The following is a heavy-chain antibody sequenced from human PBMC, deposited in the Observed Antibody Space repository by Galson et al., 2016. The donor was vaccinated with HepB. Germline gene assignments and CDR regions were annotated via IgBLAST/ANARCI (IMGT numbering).Heavy chain of an antibody. V-gene: IGHV5-10-1*01. D-gene: IGHD3-3*02. CDR2: IDPSDSAT. Sequence: QSGAEVKKPGESLRISCKGSGYGFSDYYISWVRQMPGTGLEWMGRIDPSDSATKYSPSFQGHVAISADKSVSTAYLQFSSLKASDTAVYFCARHLSHNDEFAIWGQGTMVTVSS. J-gene: IGHJ3*02. CDR3: ARHLSHNDEFAI. CDR1: GYGFSDYY.